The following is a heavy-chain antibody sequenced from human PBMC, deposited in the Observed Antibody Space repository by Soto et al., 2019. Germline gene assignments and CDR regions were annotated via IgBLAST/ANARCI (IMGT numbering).Heavy chain of an antibody. J-gene: IGHJ6*02. CDR1: GYTFTSYY. CDR2: INPSGGST. CDR3: ARDPYSRSTYYYYGMDV. V-gene: IGHV1-46*01. Sequence: ASVKVSCKASGYTFTSYYMHWVRQAPGQGLEWMGIINPSGGSTSYAQKFQGRVTMTRDTSTSTVYMELSSLRSEDTAVYYCARDPYSRSTYYYYGMDVWGQGTTVTVSS. D-gene: IGHD6-6*01.